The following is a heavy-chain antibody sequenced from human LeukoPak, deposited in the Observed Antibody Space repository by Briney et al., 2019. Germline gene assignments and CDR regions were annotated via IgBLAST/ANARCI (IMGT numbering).Heavy chain of an antibody. V-gene: IGHV4-4*07. CDR1: GGSVSSHY. D-gene: IGHD3-10*01. CDR3: ARDLMVRGVGTYYFDY. J-gene: IGHJ4*02. Sequence: SETLSLTCTVSGGSVSSHYWSWIRQPAGKGLEWIGRIYTSGSTNYNPSLKSRVTMSVDTSKNQFSLKLSSVTAADTAVYYCARDLMVRGVGTYYFDYWGQGTLVTVSS. CDR2: IYTSGST.